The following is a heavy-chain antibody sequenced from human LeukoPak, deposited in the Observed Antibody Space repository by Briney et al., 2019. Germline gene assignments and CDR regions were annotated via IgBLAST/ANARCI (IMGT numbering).Heavy chain of an antibody. D-gene: IGHD5-12*01. J-gene: IGHJ4*02. V-gene: IGHV4-39*01. Sequence: SETLSLTCTVSGGSISSSSHYWGWIRQPPGKGLEWIGTIYYSGSTYYNPSLKSRVTISVDTSKNQFSLKLSSVTAADTAVYYCARHGEDISFDYWGQGTLVTVSS. CDR2: IYYSGST. CDR3: ARHGEDISFDY. CDR1: GGSISSSSHY.